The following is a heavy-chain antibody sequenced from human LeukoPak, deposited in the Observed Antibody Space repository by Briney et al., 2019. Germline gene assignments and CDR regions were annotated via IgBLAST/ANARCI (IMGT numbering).Heavy chain of an antibody. V-gene: IGHV3-15*01. CDR1: GFTFSIVC. J-gene: IGHJ5*02. Sequence: GGPLRLFCAASGFTFSIVCMAWVRQAPGKGLEWVGRIRSKIDGGTTDYAAPVKGRFTISRDDSKNTLYLQMNSLKIDDTAVYYCTTDLPPWGQGTLVTVSS. CDR3: TTDLPP. CDR2: IRSKIDGGTT.